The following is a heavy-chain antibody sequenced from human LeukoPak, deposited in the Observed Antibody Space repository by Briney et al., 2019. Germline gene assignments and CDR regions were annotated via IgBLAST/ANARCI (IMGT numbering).Heavy chain of an antibody. J-gene: IGHJ4*02. CDR1: GASFNRDDQY. Sequence: TLSLTCTVSGASFNRDDQYGNGIRHSPGKGLEWIGSIHPSGMLYNNPSLESRVTMSRDTSKNQFSLNLNSVTAADTAVYFCSRGLDSRKLGYWGQGILVTVSS. CDR2: IHPSGML. V-gene: IGHV4-31*03. D-gene: IGHD3-22*01. CDR3: SRGLDSRKLGY.